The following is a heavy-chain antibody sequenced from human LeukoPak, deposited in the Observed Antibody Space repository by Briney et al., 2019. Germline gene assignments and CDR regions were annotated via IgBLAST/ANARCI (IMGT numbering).Heavy chain of an antibody. CDR3: ATLGYSYGTDY. Sequence: PSQTLSLTCTVSGDSISSGNYYWTWVRQPAGKGLEWIGRIYASGSTNYNPSLKSRVTISVDTSKNQFSLKLSSVTAADTAVYYCATLGYSYGTDYWGQGTLVTVSS. V-gene: IGHV4-61*02. D-gene: IGHD5-18*01. J-gene: IGHJ4*02. CDR2: IYASGST. CDR1: GDSISSGNYY.